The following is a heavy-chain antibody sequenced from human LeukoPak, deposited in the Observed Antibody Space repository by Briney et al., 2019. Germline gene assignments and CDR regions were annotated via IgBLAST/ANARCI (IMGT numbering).Heavy chain of an antibody. J-gene: IGHJ4*02. CDR2: IYYSGST. Sequence: SETLSLTCTVSGGSVSRSSYYWSWIRQPPGKGLEWIGYIYYSGSTNYNPSLKSRVTISVDTSKNQFSLKLSSVTAADTAVYYCARWYCXRTSCYVDYWGQGTLVTVSS. CDR1: GGSVSRSSYY. V-gene: IGHV4-61*01. D-gene: IGHD2-2*01. CDR3: ARWYCXRTSCYVDY.